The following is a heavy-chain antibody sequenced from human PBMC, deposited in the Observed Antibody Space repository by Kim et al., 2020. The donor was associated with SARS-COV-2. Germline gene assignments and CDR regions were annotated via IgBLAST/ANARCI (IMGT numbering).Heavy chain of an antibody. CDR3: AKDHGLLLQPATSVLDS. Sequence: SVKGRFTIPRDNYKNTLSLQMNSLGSEDTALYYCAKDHGLLLQPATSVLDSWGQGTLVTVSS. V-gene: IGHV3-30*02. D-gene: IGHD5-18*01. J-gene: IGHJ4*02.